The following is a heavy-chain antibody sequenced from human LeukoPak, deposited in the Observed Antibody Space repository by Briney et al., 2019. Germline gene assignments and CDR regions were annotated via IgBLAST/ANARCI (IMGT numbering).Heavy chain of an antibody. CDR1: GGSISSSSYY. J-gene: IGHJ6*03. D-gene: IGHD6-13*01. CDR3: ARTTEAHSWRTRYYDYYMDV. Sequence: PSETLSLTCTVSGGSISSSSYYWGWIRQPPGKGLEWIGYIYYSGSTNYNPSLKSRVAISVDTSKNQFSLKLSSVTAADTAVYYCARTTEAHSWRTRYYDYYMDVWGKGTTVTVSS. CDR2: IYYSGST. V-gene: IGHV4-61*05.